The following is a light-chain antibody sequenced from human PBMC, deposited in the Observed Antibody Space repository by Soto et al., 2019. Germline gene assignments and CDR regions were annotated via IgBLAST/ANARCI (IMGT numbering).Light chain of an antibody. CDR3: QQSYSTPVT. V-gene: IGKV1-39*01. CDR1: QTINTY. J-gene: IGKJ2*01. CDR2: AAS. Sequence: DIQMTQSPSSLSTSVGDRVTITCRASQTINTYLNWYQHNPGQAPRLLIFAASRLQTGVPSRFSGGGSGTVFTLTITSLQPEDFATYYCQQSYSTPVTFGQGX.